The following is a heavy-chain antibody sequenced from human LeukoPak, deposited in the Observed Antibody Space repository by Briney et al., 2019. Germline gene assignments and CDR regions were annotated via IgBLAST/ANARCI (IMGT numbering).Heavy chain of an antibody. V-gene: IGHV3-74*01. CDR3: ARAPFGGVATVGAFDI. D-gene: IGHD5-12*01. CDR1: GFTFSSYW. J-gene: IGHJ3*02. Sequence: GGSLRLSCAASGFTFSSYWMHWVRQAPGKGLVWASRINSDGSSTSYADSVKGRFTISRDNAKNTLYLQMNSLRAEDTAVYYCARAPFGGVATVGAFDIWGQGTMVTVSS. CDR2: INSDGSST.